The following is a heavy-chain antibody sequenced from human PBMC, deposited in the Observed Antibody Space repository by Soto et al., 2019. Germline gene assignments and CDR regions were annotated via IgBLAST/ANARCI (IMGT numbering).Heavy chain of an antibody. D-gene: IGHD2-15*01. CDR2: VSIGGST. V-gene: IGHV3-23*01. CDR1: VFTFSSYA. Sequence: WWSLRLSCSASVFTFSSYAMGWFRQGPGRGLEWVAVVSIGGSTHYADSVRGRFTISRDNSKNTLSLQMNSLTAEDTAVYFCAKRRGAGGHFDYWGQGALVTVSS. J-gene: IGHJ4*02. CDR3: AKRRGAGGHFDY.